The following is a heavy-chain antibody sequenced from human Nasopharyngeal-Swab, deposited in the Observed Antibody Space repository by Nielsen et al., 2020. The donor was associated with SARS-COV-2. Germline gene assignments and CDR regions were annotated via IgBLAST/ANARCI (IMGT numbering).Heavy chain of an antibody. J-gene: IGHJ6*02. D-gene: IGHD3-3*01. V-gene: IGHV3-23*01. CDR2: ISGSGGST. CDR3: AKPVALEWLLYSENYYYYGMDV. Sequence: GESLKISCAASGFTFSSYAMNRVRQGPGKGLEWVSAISGSGGSTYYADSVKGRFTISRDNSKNTLYLQMNSLRAEDTAVYYCAKPVALEWLLYSENYYYYGMDVWGQGTTVTVSS. CDR1: GFTFSSYA.